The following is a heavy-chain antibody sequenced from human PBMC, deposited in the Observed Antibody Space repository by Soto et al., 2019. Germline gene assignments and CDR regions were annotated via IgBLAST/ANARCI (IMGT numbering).Heavy chain of an antibody. J-gene: IGHJ4*02. D-gene: IGHD3-22*01. V-gene: IGHV3-48*01. CDR3: AVISPGYYQMGF. Sequence: RPLRLSCVASGFTFSSYSMNWVRQAPGKGLEWVSYISSSSSTIYYADSVKGRFTISRDNAKNSLYLQMNSLRAEDTAVYYCAVISPGYYQMGFWGQGTLVTVSS. CDR2: ISSSSSTI. CDR1: GFTFSSYS.